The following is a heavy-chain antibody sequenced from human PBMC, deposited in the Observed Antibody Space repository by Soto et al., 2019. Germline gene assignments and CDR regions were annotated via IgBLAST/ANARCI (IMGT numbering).Heavy chain of an antibody. D-gene: IGHD6-19*01. CDR3: AGAVAGATDY. Sequence: QVQLQESGPGLVKPSETLSLTCTVSGGSISSYYWSWIRQPPGKGLEWIGYIYYSGSTNYNPSLKSRVTISVATSNNQFSLKLSSVTAADTAVYYCAGAVAGATDYWGQGTLVTVSS. J-gene: IGHJ4*02. CDR2: IYYSGST. CDR1: GGSISSYY. V-gene: IGHV4-59*01.